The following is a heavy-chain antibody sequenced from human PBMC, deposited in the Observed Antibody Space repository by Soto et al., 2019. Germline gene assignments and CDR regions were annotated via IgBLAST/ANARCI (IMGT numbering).Heavy chain of an antibody. CDR2: IYYSGST. Sequence: SETLALTCTVSGGSISRAGYYWSWIRQHPGKGLEWIGYIYYSGSTYYNPSLKSRVTISVDTSKNQFSLKLSSVTAADTAVYYCARVDYYGSGSYYNGPLDYWGQGTLVTVS. D-gene: IGHD3-10*01. CDR3: ARVDYYGSGSYYNGPLDY. J-gene: IGHJ4*02. CDR1: GGSISRAGYY. V-gene: IGHV4-31*03.